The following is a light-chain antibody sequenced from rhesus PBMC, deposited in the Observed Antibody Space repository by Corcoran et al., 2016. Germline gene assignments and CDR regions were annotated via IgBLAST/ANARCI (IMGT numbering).Light chain of an antibody. CDR2: SAA. V-gene: IGKV1-22*01. Sequence: DIQMTQSPSSLSASVGDTVTSTCRASQTIKSWLAWYQQKPGKAPKLLSYSAASLESGVPSRFSGSGSWTDFTLTLSSLQSEDLATYYCQQYSTSPPTFCPVSRVEIK. J-gene: IGKJ1*01. CDR1: QTIKSW. CDR3: QQYSTSPPT.